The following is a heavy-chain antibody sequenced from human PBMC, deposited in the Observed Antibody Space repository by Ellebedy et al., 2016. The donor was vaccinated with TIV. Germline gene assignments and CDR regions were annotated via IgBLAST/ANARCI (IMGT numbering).Heavy chain of an antibody. CDR3: VRVGGDY. Sequence: SVKVSXKPSGGTFSSYGFSWVRQAPGQGLEWMGGIIPIFGTTNYAQKFQGRVTLTADESTSTAFMELSSLRSEDTAVYYCVRVGGDYWGQGTLVTVSS. CDR2: IIPIFGTT. CDR1: GGTFSSYG. D-gene: IGHD4-23*01. J-gene: IGHJ4*02. V-gene: IGHV1-69*13.